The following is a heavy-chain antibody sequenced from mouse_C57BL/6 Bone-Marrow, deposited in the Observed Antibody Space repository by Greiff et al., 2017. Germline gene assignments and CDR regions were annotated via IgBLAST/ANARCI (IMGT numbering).Heavy chain of an antibody. D-gene: IGHD2-4*01. Sequence: QVQLQQPGAELVKPGASVKLSCKASGYTFTSYWMHWVKQRPGRGLEWIGRIDPNSGGTKYNEKFKSKATLTVDKSSSTAYLQLISLTSEDAAVYYCARSVDYDVDYFDYWGQGTTLTVSS. CDR3: ARSVDYDVDYFDY. J-gene: IGHJ2*01. CDR2: IDPNSGGT. V-gene: IGHV1-72*01. CDR1: GYTFTSYW.